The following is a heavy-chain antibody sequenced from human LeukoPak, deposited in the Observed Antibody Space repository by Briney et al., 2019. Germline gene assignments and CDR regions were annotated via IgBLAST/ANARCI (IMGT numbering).Heavy chain of an antibody. CDR3: TRDRSGSQYEVDY. J-gene: IGHJ4*02. CDR2: IYHRGST. V-gene: IGHV4-4*02. CDR1: GGSINSSNW. Sequence: SGTLSLTCVVSGGSINSSNWWSWVRQPPGKGLEWIGEIYHRGSTNYNPSLKSRATISVDKSKNQFSLKLSSVTAADTAVYYCTRDRSGSQYEVDYWGQGTLVTVSS. D-gene: IGHD1-26*01.